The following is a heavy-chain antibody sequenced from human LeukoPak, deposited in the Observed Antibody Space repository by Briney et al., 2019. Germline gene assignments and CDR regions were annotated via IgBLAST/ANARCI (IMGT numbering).Heavy chain of an antibody. V-gene: IGHV4-38-2*02. CDR3: ARYTAMVNDAFDI. CDR1: GYSISSGYY. CDR2: LSHSGST. Sequence: SETLSLTCTVSGYSISSGYYWDWIRQPPGKGLEWIGTLSHSGSTNYNPSLKSRVTISVDTSKNQFSLKLSSVTAADTAVYYCARYTAMVNDAFDIWGQGTMVTVSS. D-gene: IGHD5-18*01. J-gene: IGHJ3*02.